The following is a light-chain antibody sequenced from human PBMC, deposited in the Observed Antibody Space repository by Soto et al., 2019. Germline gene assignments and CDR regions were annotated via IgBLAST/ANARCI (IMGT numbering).Light chain of an antibody. CDR1: QSVGSNY. CDR3: QRYGSSQFT. CDR2: GAS. V-gene: IGKV3-20*01. J-gene: IGKJ3*01. Sequence: EIVLTQSPGTLSLSTGERATLSCRASQSVGSNYLAWYQQKPGQAPRLLIYGASSRATGIPDRFSGSGSGTDFTLTINRLEPEDFAVYYCQRYGSSQFTFGPGTKLDIK.